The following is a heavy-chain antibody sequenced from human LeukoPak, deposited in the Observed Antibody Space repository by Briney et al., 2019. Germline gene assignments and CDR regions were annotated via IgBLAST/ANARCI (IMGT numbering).Heavy chain of an antibody. CDR3: AKAIHSSSSGVVDY. CDR1: GFTFSNAW. Sequence: PGGSLRLSCAASGFTFSNAWMSWVRQAPGKGLEWVTFIRYDGSNKCYAESVKGRFTISRDNSKNTLYLQMSSLRAEDTAVYYCAKAIHSSSSGVVDYWGQGTLVTVSS. CDR2: IRYDGSNK. D-gene: IGHD6-6*01. V-gene: IGHV3-30*02. J-gene: IGHJ4*02.